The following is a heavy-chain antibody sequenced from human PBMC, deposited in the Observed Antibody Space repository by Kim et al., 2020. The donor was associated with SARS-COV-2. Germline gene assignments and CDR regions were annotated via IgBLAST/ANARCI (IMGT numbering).Heavy chain of an antibody. CDR2: IYPADSET. V-gene: IGHV5-51*01. CDR1: GYIFTNYW. J-gene: IGHJ4*02. D-gene: IGHD3-3*01. CDR3: ARGQSAYDY. Sequence: GESLKISCKGSGYIFTNYWIGWVRQLPGRGLEWVGIIYPADSETRYSPSFRGQVTISADKSINTAYLHWTTMKASDTAMYFCARGQSAYDYWGQGTLVTVSS.